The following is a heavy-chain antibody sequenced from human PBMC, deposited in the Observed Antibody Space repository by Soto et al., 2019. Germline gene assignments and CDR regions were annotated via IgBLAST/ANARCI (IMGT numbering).Heavy chain of an antibody. CDR1: GFTFRSDA. V-gene: IGHV3-23*01. Sequence: GGSLRLSCAASGFTFRSDAMSWVRQAPGKGLEWVSAISGSGGSTYYADSVKGRFTISRDNSKNTLYLQMNSLRAEDTAVYYCAKVLGYCSSTSCPRWFDPWGQGTLVTVSS. CDR3: AKVLGYCSSTSCPRWFDP. D-gene: IGHD2-2*01. J-gene: IGHJ5*02. CDR2: ISGSGGST.